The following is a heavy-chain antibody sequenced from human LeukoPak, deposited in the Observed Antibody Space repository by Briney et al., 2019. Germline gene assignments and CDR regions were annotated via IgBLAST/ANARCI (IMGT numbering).Heavy chain of an antibody. J-gene: IGHJ4*02. V-gene: IGHV4-4*02. CDR1: GGSISSSNW. CDR3: ARGRMVAATPLDY. Sequence: PSETLSLTRAVSGGSISSSNWWSWVRQPPGKGLEWIGEIYHSGSTNYNPSLKSRVTISVDKSKNQFSLKLSSVTAADTAVYYCARGRMVAATPLDYWGQGTLVTVSS. D-gene: IGHD2-15*01. CDR2: IYHSGST.